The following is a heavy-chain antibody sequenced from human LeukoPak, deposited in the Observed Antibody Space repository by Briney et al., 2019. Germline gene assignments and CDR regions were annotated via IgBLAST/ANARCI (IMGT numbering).Heavy chain of an antibody. CDR2: ITWNSDSI. D-gene: IGHD3-16*01. CDR3: AKGGGGRLIYYYYMDV. V-gene: IGHV3-9*03. J-gene: IGHJ6*03. Sequence: QPGGSLRLSCTVSGFSLSSYAMHWVRQAPGKGLEWVSGITWNSDSIDYADSVKGRFTISRDNAKNSLYLQMNSLRAEDMALYYCAKGGGGRLIYYYYMDVWGKGTTVTVSS. CDR1: GFSLSSYA.